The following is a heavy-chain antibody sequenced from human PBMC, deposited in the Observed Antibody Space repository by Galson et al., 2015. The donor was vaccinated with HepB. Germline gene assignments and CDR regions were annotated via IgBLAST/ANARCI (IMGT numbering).Heavy chain of an antibody. Sequence: ETLSLTCTVSGGSISSSSYYWGWIRQPPGKGLEWIGSIYYSGSTYYNPSLKSRVTISVDTSKNQFSLKLSSVTAADTAVYYCARDDFWSGYRQRGAFDIWGQGTMVTVSS. CDR1: GGSISSSSYY. V-gene: IGHV4-39*01. D-gene: IGHD3-3*01. CDR2: IYYSGST. CDR3: ARDDFWSGYRQRGAFDI. J-gene: IGHJ3*02.